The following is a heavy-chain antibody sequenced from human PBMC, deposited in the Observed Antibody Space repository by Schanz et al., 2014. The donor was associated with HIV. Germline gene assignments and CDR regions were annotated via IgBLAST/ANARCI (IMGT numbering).Heavy chain of an antibody. CDR1: GFTFSTYG. CDR2: ISYDGSNK. J-gene: IGHJ6*02. CDR3: ARDVSHDSSGHYSDYYYGMDV. V-gene: IGHV3-30*03. Sequence: QVQLVESGGGVVQPGRSLRLSCAASGFTFSTYGMHWVRQAPGKGLEWVAVISYDGSNKYYADSVKGRFTISRDNSKNTLYLQMNSLRAEDTAVYYCARDVSHDSSGHYSDYYYGMDVWGQGTTVTLS. D-gene: IGHD3-22*01.